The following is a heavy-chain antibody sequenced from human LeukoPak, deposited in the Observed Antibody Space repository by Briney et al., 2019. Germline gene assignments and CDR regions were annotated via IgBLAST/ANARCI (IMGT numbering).Heavy chain of an antibody. CDR1: GFTFSSYW. CDR3: ARDLLQYYDFWSGYLPTFYYFDY. Sequence: GGSLRLSCAASGFTFSSYWMSWVRQAPGKGLEWVANIKQDGSKKYYVDSVKGRFTISRDNAKNSRYLQMNSLRAEDTAVYYCARDLLQYYDFWSGYLPTFYYFDYWGQGTLVTVSS. J-gene: IGHJ4*02. D-gene: IGHD3-3*01. V-gene: IGHV3-7*01. CDR2: IKQDGSKK.